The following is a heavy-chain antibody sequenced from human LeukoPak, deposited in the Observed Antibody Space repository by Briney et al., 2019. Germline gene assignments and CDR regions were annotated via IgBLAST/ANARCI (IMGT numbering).Heavy chain of an antibody. CDR2: IKQDGSEK. CDR1: GFTFSSYW. CDR3: ARWDIRGTAHQLDY. Sequence: QPGGSLRLSCAASGFTFSSYWMSWVRQAPGKGLEWVANIKQDGSEKYYVDSVKGRFTISRDNAKNSLYLQMNSLRAEDTAVYYCARWDIRGTAHQLDYWGQGILVTVSS. J-gene: IGHJ4*02. D-gene: IGHD1-7*01. V-gene: IGHV3-7*01.